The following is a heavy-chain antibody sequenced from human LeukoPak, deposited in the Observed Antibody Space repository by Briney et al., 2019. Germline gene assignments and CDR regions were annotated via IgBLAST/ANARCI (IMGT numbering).Heavy chain of an antibody. D-gene: IGHD3-22*01. V-gene: IGHV1-24*01. CDR3: ATGSSHGYYYDSSGYYYPFDY. Sequence: ASVKVSCKVSGYTLTELSMHWVRQAPGKGLEWMGGFDPEDGETIYAQKFQGRVTMTEDTSTDTAYIELSSLRSEDTAVYYCATGSSHGYYYDSSGYYYPFDYWGQGTLVTVSS. CDR1: GYTLTELS. J-gene: IGHJ4*02. CDR2: FDPEDGET.